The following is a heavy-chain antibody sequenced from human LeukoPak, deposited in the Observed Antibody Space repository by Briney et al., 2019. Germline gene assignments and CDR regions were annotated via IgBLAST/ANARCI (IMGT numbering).Heavy chain of an antibody. D-gene: IGHD3-3*01. V-gene: IGHV3-30*02. J-gene: IGHJ3*02. CDR1: GFSFSLFG. Sequence: GGSLRLSCAASGFSFSLFGMDWVRQAPGKGLEWVAFIRYDGSSKHYADSVKGRFTISRDNSKNTLYLQMNSLRPEDTALYYCAKDRTEFWSGYYDAFDMWGQGTMVTVSS. CDR3: AKDRTEFWSGYYDAFDM. CDR2: IRYDGSSK.